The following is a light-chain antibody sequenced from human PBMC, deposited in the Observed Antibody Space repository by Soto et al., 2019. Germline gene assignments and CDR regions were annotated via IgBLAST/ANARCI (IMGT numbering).Light chain of an antibody. V-gene: IGLV2-14*01. CDR3: SSYTSSSPYVV. CDR1: SSDVGGYNY. J-gene: IGLJ2*01. CDR2: DVS. Sequence: QSVLTQPASVSGSPGQSITISCTGTSSDVGGYNYVSWYQQHPGKAPKLMIYDVSNRPSGVSNRFSGSKSGNTASLTISGIQAEDEADYYCSSYTSSSPYVVFGGGTKVTVL.